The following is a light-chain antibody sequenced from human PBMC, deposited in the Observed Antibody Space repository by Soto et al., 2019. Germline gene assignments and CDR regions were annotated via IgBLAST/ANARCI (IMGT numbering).Light chain of an antibody. CDR3: CSYAGNSTPL. V-gene: IGLV2-23*02. J-gene: IGLJ2*01. CDR1: SSDVGGYNL. Sequence: QSALTQSASVSGSPGQSITIPCTGTSSDVGGYNLVSWYQQHPGKAPKLIIYEVTKRPSGVSDRFSGSKSGNTASLTISGLQADDEADYHCCSYAGNSTPLFGGGTKLTVL. CDR2: EVT.